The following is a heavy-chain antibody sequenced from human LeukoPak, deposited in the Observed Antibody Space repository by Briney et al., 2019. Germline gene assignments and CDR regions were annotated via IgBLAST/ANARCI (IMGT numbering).Heavy chain of an antibody. CDR1: GFTFSKYA. V-gene: IGHV3-23*01. CDR2: ISSRGDST. D-gene: IGHD6-19*01. J-gene: IGHJ4*02. CDR3: AKGPRPDITVAHTVEK. Sequence: PGASLRLSCAASGFTFSKYAMSWVRQVPGRAPECVSTISSRGDSTYDADSVKGRFTISRDNSKNSLYLQMNSVRAEDTAVYYCAKGPRPDITVAHTVEKWGQGTLVTVSS.